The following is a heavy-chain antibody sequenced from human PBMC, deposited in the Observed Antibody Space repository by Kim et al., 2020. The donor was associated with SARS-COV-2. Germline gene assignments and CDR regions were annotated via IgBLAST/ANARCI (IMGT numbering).Heavy chain of an antibody. J-gene: IGHJ4*02. CDR2: T. CDR3: ARTYESSGYGP. Sequence: TKYSEKFQGRVTITRDTSASTAYMELSSLGSEDTAVYYCARTYESSGYGPWGQGTPVTVSS. V-gene: IGHV1-3*01. D-gene: IGHD3-22*01.